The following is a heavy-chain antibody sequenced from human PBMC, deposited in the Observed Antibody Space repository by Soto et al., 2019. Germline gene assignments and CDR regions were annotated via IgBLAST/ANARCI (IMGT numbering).Heavy chain of an antibody. CDR2: IYYSGST. D-gene: IGHD3-10*01. CDR1: GGSISSGGYY. J-gene: IGHJ4*02. Sequence: SETLSLTCPVSGGSISSGGYYWSWIRQHPGKGLEWIGYIYYSGSTYYNPSLKSRVTISVDTSKNQFSLKLSSVTAADTAVYYCARDNVYGSGNCFDYWGQGTLVTVSS. V-gene: IGHV4-31*03. CDR3: ARDNVYGSGNCFDY.